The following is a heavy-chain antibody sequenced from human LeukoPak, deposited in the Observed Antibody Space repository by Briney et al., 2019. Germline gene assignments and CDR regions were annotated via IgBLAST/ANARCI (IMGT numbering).Heavy chain of an antibody. J-gene: IGHJ4*02. Sequence: SETLSLTCTVSGGSICSSSYYWGWIRQPPGKGLEWIGSIYYSGSTYYNPSLKSRVTISVDTSKNQFSLKLSSVTAADTAVYYCASINKDIVVVPAALADYWGQGTLVTVSS. V-gene: IGHV4-39*01. D-gene: IGHD2-2*01. CDR3: ASINKDIVVVPAALADY. CDR2: IYYSGST. CDR1: GGSICSSSYY.